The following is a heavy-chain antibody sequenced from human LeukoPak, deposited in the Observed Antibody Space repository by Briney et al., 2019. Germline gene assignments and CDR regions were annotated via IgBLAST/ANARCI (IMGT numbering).Heavy chain of an antibody. CDR1: GYTFTSYG. CDR2: ISASNGDT. J-gene: IGHJ4*02. Sequence: ASVKVSFKASGYTFTSYGISWVRQAPGQGLEWMGWISASNGDTDYPQNLQGRVTMTTDTYTSTAYMELRSLTPDDTAIYYCARESHITREDYWGQGTLVTVSS. V-gene: IGHV1-18*01. D-gene: IGHD1-14*01. CDR3: ARESHITREDY.